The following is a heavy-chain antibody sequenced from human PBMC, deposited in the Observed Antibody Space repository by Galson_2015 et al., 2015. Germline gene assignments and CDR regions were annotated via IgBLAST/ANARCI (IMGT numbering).Heavy chain of an antibody. CDR2: IWYDGSNK. V-gene: IGHV3-33*01. J-gene: IGHJ3*02. D-gene: IGHD2-15*01. CDR3: ARWGGYCSGGSCGAFDI. CDR1: GFTFSSYG. Sequence: SLRLSCAASGFTFSSYGMHWVRQAPGKGLEWVAVIWYDGSNKYYADSVKGRFTISRDNSKNTLYLQMNSLRAEDTAVYYCARWGGYCSGGSCGAFDIWGQGTMVTVSS.